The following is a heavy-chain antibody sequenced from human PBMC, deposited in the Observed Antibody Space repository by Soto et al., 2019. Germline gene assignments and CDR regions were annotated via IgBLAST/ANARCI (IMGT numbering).Heavy chain of an antibody. V-gene: IGHV1-18*04. J-gene: IGHJ5*02. CDR3: ARYAPMDPLGRFDH. Sequence: XSVKVSWKASGCTFASYGISCVRQAPGQGLEWMGWISAYNGNTNYAQKLQGRVTMTTDTSTSTAYMELRSLRSDDTAVYYCARYAPMDPLGRFDHWGQGPLVTVSS. CDR1: GCTFASYG. D-gene: IGHD2-8*01. CDR2: ISAYNGNT.